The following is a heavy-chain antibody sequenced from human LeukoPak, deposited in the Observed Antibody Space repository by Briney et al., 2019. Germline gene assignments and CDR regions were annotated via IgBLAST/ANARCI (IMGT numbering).Heavy chain of an antibody. J-gene: IGHJ6*02. Sequence: SETLSLTCAVYGGSFSGYYWSWIRQPPGKGLEWIGEINHSGSTNYNPSLKSRVTISVDTSKNQFSLKLSSVTAADTAVYYCARAGKSSSSYYYYGMDVWGQGTTVTVSS. CDR3: ARAGKSSSSYYYYGMDV. CDR1: GGSFSGYY. D-gene: IGHD6-6*01. V-gene: IGHV4-34*01. CDR2: INHSGST.